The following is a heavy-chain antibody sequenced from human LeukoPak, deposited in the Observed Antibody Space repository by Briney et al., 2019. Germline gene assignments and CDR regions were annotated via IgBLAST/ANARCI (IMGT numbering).Heavy chain of an antibody. Sequence: SETLSLTCAVSGYSISSGFYWGWIRLPPGKGLESIGSSYRSGSTYYNPSLKSRVTISVDTSKNQFSLILTSVTAADTAVYYCARHPPRQNWGIDFWGQGTLVTVSS. D-gene: IGHD7-27*01. J-gene: IGHJ4*02. CDR3: ARHPPRQNWGIDF. CDR1: GYSISSGFY. CDR2: SYRSGST. V-gene: IGHV4-38-2*01.